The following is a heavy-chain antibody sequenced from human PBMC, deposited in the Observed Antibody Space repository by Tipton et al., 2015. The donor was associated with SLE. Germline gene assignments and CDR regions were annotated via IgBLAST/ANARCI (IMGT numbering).Heavy chain of an antibody. CDR3: ARGGYYYDSSGYSEWYFDL. D-gene: IGHD3-22*01. CDR1: GFTFSSYS. CDR2: ISSSSSYI. V-gene: IGHV3-21*01. J-gene: IGHJ2*01. Sequence: SLRLSCAASGFTFSSYSMNWVRQAPGKGLEWVSSISSSSSYIYYADSVKGRFTISRDNAKNSLYLQMNSLRAEDTAVYYCARGGYYYDSSGYSEWYFDLWGRGTLVTVSS.